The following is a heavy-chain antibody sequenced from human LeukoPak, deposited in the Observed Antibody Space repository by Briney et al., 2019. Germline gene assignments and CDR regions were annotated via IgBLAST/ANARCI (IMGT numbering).Heavy chain of an antibody. CDR2: IYSTGST. J-gene: IGHJ1*01. D-gene: IGHD3-10*01. CDR3: ARGAYGSGNKGYFQY. Sequence: PSETLSLTCTVSGDSISSYYWSWIRQPAGKGLEWIGRIYSTGSTNYNPPLKSRVTMSVDTPKNQFSLKLSSVTAADTAVYYCARGAYGSGNKGYFQYWGQGTQVTVS. CDR1: GDSISSYY. V-gene: IGHV4-4*07.